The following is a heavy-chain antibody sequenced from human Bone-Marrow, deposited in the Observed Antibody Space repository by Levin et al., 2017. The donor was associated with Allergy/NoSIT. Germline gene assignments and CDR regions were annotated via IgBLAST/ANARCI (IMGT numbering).Heavy chain of an antibody. J-gene: IGHJ3*01. D-gene: IGHD3-10*01. V-gene: IGHV3-23*01. CDR2: MSGTGGSR. Sequence: PGGSLRLSCVVSGFSLSTYAIHWVRQAPGKGLEWVSAMSGTGGSRHYADSAKGRFTISRDTSKNVVFLQMNNLRAEDTAIYYCAKDMKTLSMVRGVIVSGALGLWGQGTMVIVSS. CDR1: GFSLSTYA. CDR3: AKDMKTLSMVRGVIVSGALGL.